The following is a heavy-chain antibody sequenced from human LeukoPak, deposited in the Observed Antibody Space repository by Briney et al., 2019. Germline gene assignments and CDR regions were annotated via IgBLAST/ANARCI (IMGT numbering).Heavy chain of an antibody. J-gene: IGHJ3*02. CDR3: AKDQASGWPHDAFDI. D-gene: IGHD6-19*01. V-gene: IGHV3-11*01. CDR2: ISSSGSTI. Sequence: PGGSLRLSCAASGFTFSDYYMSWIRQAPGKGLEWVSYISSSGSTIYYADSVKGRFTISRDNSKNTLYLQMNSLRAEDTAVYYCAKDQASGWPHDAFDIWGQGTMVTVSS. CDR1: GFTFSDYY.